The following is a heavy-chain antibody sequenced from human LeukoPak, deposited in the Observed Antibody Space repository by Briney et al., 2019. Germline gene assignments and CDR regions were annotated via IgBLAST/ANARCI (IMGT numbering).Heavy chain of an antibody. CDR2: INHSGST. J-gene: IGHJ4*02. D-gene: IGHD1-26*01. V-gene: IGHV4-30-2*01. Sequence: PSQTLSLTCTVSGGSISSGGYYWSWIRQPPGKGLEWIGEINHSGSTNYNPSLKSRVTISVDTSKNQFSLKLSSVTAADTAVYYCARISGSYYAIDYWGQGTLVTVSS. CDR3: ARISGSYYAIDY. CDR1: GGSISSGGYY.